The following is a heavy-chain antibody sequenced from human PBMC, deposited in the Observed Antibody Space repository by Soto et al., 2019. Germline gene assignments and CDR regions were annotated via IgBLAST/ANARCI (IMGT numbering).Heavy chain of an antibody. Sequence: QVQMVQSGAEVKKPGASVKVSCKASGYTFTSYYMHWVRQAPGQGLEWMGIINPGGGSTVYAQKFQGRVTMTRDTSTSTVYMELSSLRSEDTAVYYCARRGNHYYGMDVWGQRTTVTVS. CDR1: GYTFTSYY. CDR2: INPGGGST. J-gene: IGHJ6*02. V-gene: IGHV1-46*01. CDR3: ARRGNHYYGMDV. D-gene: IGHD3-10*01.